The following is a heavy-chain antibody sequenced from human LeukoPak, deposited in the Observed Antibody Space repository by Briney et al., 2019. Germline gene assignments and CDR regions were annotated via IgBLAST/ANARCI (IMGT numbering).Heavy chain of an antibody. Sequence: PSETLSLTCAVYGGSFSGYYWSWIRQPPGKGLEWIGEINHSGSTNYNPSLKSRVTISVDTSKNQFPLKLSSVTAADTAVYYCARETGVHGDYWGQGTLVTVSS. CDR3: ARETGVHGDY. V-gene: IGHV4-34*01. D-gene: IGHD2-8*01. CDR2: INHSGST. J-gene: IGHJ4*02. CDR1: GGSFSGYY.